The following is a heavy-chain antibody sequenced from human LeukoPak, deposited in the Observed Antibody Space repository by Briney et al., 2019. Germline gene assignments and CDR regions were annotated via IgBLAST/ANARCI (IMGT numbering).Heavy chain of an antibody. CDR3: ARDKRITIFGVVTPGYYFDY. CDR2: INPSGGST. D-gene: IGHD3-3*01. V-gene: IGHV1-46*01. J-gene: IGHJ4*02. CDR1: GYTFTSYY. Sequence: ASVKVSCKASGYTFTSYYMHWVRQAPGQGLAWMGIINPSGGSTSYAQKFLGRVTMTRDTSTSTVYMELSSLRSEDTAVYYCARDKRITIFGVVTPGYYFDYWGQGTLVTVSS.